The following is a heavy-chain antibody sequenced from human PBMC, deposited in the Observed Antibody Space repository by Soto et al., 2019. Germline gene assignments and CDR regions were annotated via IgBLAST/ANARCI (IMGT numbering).Heavy chain of an antibody. CDR2: IYWDDDK. D-gene: IGHD2-2*01. V-gene: IGHV2-5*02. CDR3: AHTMPPRVADY. J-gene: IGHJ4*02. Sequence: GLDLEWLALIYWDDDKRYSPSLKSRLTITKDTSKNQVVLTMTNMDPVDTATYYCAHTMPPRVADYWGQGTLVTVSS.